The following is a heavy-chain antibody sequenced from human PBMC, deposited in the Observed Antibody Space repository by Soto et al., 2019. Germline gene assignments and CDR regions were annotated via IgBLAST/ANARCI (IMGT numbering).Heavy chain of an antibody. CDR2: INHSGST. Sequence: SETLSLTCAVYGGSFSGYYWTWIRQPPGTGLEWIGEINHSGSTNYNPPLKSRVTISVDTSKNQFSLKLTSVTAADTAVYYCALRSMAVVPEYWGQGTLVTVSS. CDR3: ALRSMAVVPEY. CDR1: GGSFSGYY. J-gene: IGHJ4*02. V-gene: IGHV4-34*01. D-gene: IGHD3-22*01.